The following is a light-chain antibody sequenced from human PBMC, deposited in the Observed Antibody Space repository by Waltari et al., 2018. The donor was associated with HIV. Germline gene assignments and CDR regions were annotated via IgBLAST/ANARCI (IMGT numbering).Light chain of an antibody. Sequence: DIQLTQSPRFLSASAGDRVTITCRANQTISTDFVWYQQKPGKGPQLLIFGASTLQTGVPSRFSGSGSGTEFVLTITSVQSEDFATYYCQQVNSYPLTFGGGTKVEVK. CDR2: GAS. CDR1: QTISTD. V-gene: IGKV1-9*01. CDR3: QQVNSYPLT. J-gene: IGKJ4*01.